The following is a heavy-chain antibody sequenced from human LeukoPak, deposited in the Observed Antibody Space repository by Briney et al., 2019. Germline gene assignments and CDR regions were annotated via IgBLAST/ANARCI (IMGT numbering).Heavy chain of an antibody. Sequence: GGSLRLSCTASGFTFSSYEMNWVRQPPGKGLEWMAVISNDGMRKFHADSVKGRFTISRDNSKNTLYLQMDSLTTEDTALYYCARRRDGYNPELDYWGQGTLVTVSS. V-gene: IGHV3-30*04. CDR2: ISNDGMRK. CDR1: GFTFSSYE. J-gene: IGHJ4*02. CDR3: ARRRDGYNPELDY. D-gene: IGHD5-24*01.